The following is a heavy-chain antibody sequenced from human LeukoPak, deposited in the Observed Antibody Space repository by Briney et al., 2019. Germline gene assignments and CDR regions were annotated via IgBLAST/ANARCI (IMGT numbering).Heavy chain of an antibody. J-gene: IGHJ6*02. V-gene: IGHV3-15*01. CDR1: GFTFSNAW. D-gene: IGHD2-2*01. Sequence: GGSLRLSCAASGFTFSNAWMSWVRQAPGKGLEWVGRIKSKTDGGTTDYAAPVKGRFTISRDDSKNTLYLQMNSLKTEDTAVYYCTRHRDCSSTSCFSYYYYGMDVWGQGTTVTVSS. CDR3: TRHRDCSSTSCFSYYYYGMDV. CDR2: IKSKTDGGTT.